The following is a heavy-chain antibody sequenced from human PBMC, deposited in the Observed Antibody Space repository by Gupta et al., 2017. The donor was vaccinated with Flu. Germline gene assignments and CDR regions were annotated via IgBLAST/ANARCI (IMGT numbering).Heavy chain of an antibody. Sequence: EVQLLESGGGLVQPGGSLRVSCAASGFTFSNYAMTWVRQAPGKGLEWVSGISGNGGGTYYADSVKGRFTISRDNSKNTLYLKMNSLRADDTALYYCVRDRLGYKIDYWGQGTLVTVSS. V-gene: IGHV3-23*01. D-gene: IGHD5-18*01. CDR1: GFTFSNYA. CDR3: VRDRLGYKIDY. J-gene: IGHJ4*02. CDR2: ISGNGGGT.